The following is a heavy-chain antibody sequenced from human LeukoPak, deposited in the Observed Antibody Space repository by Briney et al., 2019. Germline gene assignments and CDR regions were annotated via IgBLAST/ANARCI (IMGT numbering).Heavy chain of an antibody. CDR2: IYYSGST. CDR3: ARVVPEGYSDY. CDR1: GGSISSYY. V-gene: IGHV4-59*01. Sequence: PSETLSLTCTVSGGSISSYYWSWIRQPPGKGLEWIGCIYYSGSTNYNPSLKSRVTISVDTSKNQFSLKLSSVTAADTAVYYCARVVPEGYSDYWGQGTLVTVSS. J-gene: IGHJ4*02. D-gene: IGHD2-2*02.